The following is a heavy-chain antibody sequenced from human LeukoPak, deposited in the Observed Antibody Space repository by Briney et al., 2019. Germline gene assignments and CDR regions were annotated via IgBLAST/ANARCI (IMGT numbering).Heavy chain of an antibody. J-gene: IGHJ4*02. V-gene: IGHV3-23*01. CDR1: GFTFSSYG. D-gene: IGHD3-10*01. Sequence: PGGSLRLSCAASGFTFSSYGMSWVRQAPGKGLEWVSAISGSGGSTYYADSVKGRFTVSRDNSKNTLYLQMNSLRAEGTAVYYCARASFPHYGSGSYYNDYYFDYWGQGTLVTVSS. CDR3: ARASFPHYGSGSYYNDYYFDY. CDR2: ISGSGGST.